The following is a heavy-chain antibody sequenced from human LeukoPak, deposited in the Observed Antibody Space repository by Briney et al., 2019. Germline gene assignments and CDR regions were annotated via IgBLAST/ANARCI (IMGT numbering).Heavy chain of an antibody. Sequence: ASVKVSCKVSGYTLTELSMHWVRQAPGKGLESMGGFDPEDGETIYAQKFQGRVTMTEDTSTDTAYMELSSLRSEDTAVYYCATYCSSTSCYSPEGWGQGTLVTVSS. CDR1: GYTLTELS. V-gene: IGHV1-24*01. J-gene: IGHJ4*02. CDR3: ATYCSSTSCYSPEG. D-gene: IGHD2-2*02. CDR2: FDPEDGET.